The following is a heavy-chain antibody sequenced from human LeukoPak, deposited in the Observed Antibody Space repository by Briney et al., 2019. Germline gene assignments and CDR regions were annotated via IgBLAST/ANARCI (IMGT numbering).Heavy chain of an antibody. V-gene: IGHV1-2*02. CDR1: QYTFTDYY. D-gene: IGHD2-21*02. CDR3: ARGGYIVVVTAIDAFDI. Sequence: ASVKVSCKATQYTFTDYYIHWLRQAPGQGLEWMGWINPNSGGTNYAQKFQGRVTMTRDTSISTAYMELSRLRSDDTAVYYCARGGYIVVVTAIDAFDIWGQGTMVTVSS. J-gene: IGHJ3*02. CDR2: INPNSGGT.